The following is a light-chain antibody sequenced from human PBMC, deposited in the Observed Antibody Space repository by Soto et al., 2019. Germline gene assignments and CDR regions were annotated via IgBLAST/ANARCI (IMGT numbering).Light chain of an antibody. Sequence: DIQMTQSPSSLSASVGDRVTITCRASQSITYLNWYQQKPGKAPKLMIYAASSLQSGVPSRFSGSGSGTHFTLTISSLQPEDVARYYCQQTYSTPLTLGGGTKVDIK. V-gene: IGKV1-39*01. CDR3: QQTYSTPLT. CDR1: QSITY. J-gene: IGKJ4*01. CDR2: AAS.